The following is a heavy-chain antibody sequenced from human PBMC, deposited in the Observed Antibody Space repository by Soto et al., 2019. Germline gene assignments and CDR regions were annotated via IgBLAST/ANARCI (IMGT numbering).Heavy chain of an antibody. CDR3: ARSLFLASTDTEPFDY. J-gene: IGHJ4*02. D-gene: IGHD3-3*02. CDR2: ISGGGNDA. CDR1: RFTFSSYA. V-gene: IGHV3-23*01. Sequence: EVQLLESGGGLVQPGGSLVLSCAASRFTFSSYAMSWVRQAPGKGLEWVSSISGGGNDAYYADCVEGRFTISRDISQNTLYLQMSSLRADDTAVYYCARSLFLASTDTEPFDYWGQGALVTVSS.